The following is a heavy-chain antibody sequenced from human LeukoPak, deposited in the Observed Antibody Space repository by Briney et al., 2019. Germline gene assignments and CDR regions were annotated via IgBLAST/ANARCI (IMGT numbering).Heavy chain of an antibody. Sequence: GGSLRLSCAASGFTVSSNYMSWVRQAPGKGLEWVSVIYSGGSTYYADSVKGRFTISRDNSKNTLYLQMNSLRAEDTAVYYCAKAAAYGSGSYSDFDYWGQGTLVTVSS. CDR3: AKAAAYGSGSYSDFDY. CDR2: IYSGGST. D-gene: IGHD3-10*01. V-gene: IGHV3-66*01. CDR1: GFTVSSNY. J-gene: IGHJ4*02.